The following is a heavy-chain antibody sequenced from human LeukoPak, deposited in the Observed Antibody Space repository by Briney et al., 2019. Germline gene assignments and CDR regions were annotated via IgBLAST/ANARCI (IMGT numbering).Heavy chain of an antibody. CDR1: GFTFSSYW. V-gene: IGHV3-7*01. D-gene: IGHD3-10*01. J-gene: IGHJ4*02. CDR3: ARGLMVRGATLHNFDY. Sequence: PGGSLRLSCAASGFTFSSYWMSWVRQAPGKGLEWVANIKQDGSEKYSADSVKGRFTISRDNAKNSLYLQMNSLRAEDTAVYYCARGLMVRGATLHNFDYWGQGTLVIVSS. CDR2: IKQDGSEK.